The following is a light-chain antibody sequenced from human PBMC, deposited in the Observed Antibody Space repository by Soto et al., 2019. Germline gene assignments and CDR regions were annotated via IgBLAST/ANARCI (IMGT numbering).Light chain of an antibody. CDR1: QSVSGSY. Sequence: IVLTQSPGTLSLSPGERATLSCRASQSVSGSYLAWYQQKPGQAPRLLIYGASSRATGIPDRFSGSGSGTDFTLTISRLESEDFAVYSCQQYGSSPRTFGQGTKLDIK. CDR2: GAS. V-gene: IGKV3-20*01. CDR3: QQYGSSPRT. J-gene: IGKJ1*01.